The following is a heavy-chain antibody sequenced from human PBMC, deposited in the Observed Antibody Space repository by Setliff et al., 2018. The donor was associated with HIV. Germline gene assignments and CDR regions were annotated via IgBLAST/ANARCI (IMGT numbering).Heavy chain of an antibody. V-gene: IGHV4-61*10. Sequence: SETLSLTCTVSGDSISSGSYYWSWFRQPAGKELEWIGLIYISGSTIYNPSLKSRVTISVVTSKNQFSLKLSSVTAADTAVYYCARGTLYYDYVWGTPFPFDYWGQGTLVTVSS. J-gene: IGHJ4*02. CDR2: IYISGST. D-gene: IGHD3-16*01. CDR1: GDSISSGSYY. CDR3: ARGTLYYDYVWGTPFPFDY.